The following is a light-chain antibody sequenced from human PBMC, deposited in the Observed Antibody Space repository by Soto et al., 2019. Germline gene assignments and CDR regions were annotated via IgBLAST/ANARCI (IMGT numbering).Light chain of an antibody. CDR3: QQYNTWPPFT. Sequence: EIVMTQSPSSLSVSPGERATLSCRASQSVTANLAWYQQKPGQAPRLLIYNGVTRATGIPARFTGSGSGREYPLTINSLQSEDVAMYYCQQYNTWPPFTFGPGTKVELK. V-gene: IGKV3-15*01. CDR1: QSVTAN. J-gene: IGKJ3*01. CDR2: NGV.